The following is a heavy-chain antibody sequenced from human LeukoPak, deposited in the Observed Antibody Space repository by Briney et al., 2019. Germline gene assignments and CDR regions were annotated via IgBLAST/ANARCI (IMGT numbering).Heavy chain of an antibody. J-gene: IGHJ4*02. Sequence: GGSLRLSCTGSGFTFSDYFMTWTRQAPGKGLEYISFITSSGATTYYADSVKGRFTISRDNAKNSLYLQVDSLRAEDTAVYYCARGDEGDTTVLRGGYFDYWGQGTLVTVSS. CDR3: ARGDEGDTTVLRGGYFDY. V-gene: IGHV3-11*04. CDR1: GFTFSDYF. CDR2: ITSSGATT. D-gene: IGHD4-17*01.